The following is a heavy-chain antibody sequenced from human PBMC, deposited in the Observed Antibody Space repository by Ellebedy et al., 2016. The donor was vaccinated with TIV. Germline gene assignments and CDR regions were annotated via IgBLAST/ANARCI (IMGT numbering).Heavy chain of an antibody. CDR3: ARASSAGDSSGIYLDY. D-gene: IGHD3-22*01. J-gene: IGHJ4*02. V-gene: IGHV4-34*01. CDR1: GGSFSGYY. Sequence: SETLSLXXAVYGGSFSGYYWSWIRQPPGKGLEWIGEINHSGSTNYNPSLKSRVTISVDTSKNQFSLKLSSVTAADTAVYYCARASSAGDSSGIYLDYWGQGTLVTVSS. CDR2: INHSGST.